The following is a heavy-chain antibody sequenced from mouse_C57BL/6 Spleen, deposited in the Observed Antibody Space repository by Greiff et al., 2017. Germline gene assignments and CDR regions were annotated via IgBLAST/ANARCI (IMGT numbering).Heavy chain of an antibody. CDR2: IYPRSGNT. CDR3: ARVYSNYVREAMDY. V-gene: IGHV1-81*01. D-gene: IGHD2-5*01. J-gene: IGHJ4*01. CDR1: GYTFTSYG. Sequence: VQLVESGAELVRPGASVKLSCKASGYTFTSYGISWVKQRTGQGLEWIGVIYPRSGNTYYNEKFKGKATLTADKSSSTAYMELRSLTSEDSAVYFGARVYSNYVREAMDYWGQGTSVTVSS.